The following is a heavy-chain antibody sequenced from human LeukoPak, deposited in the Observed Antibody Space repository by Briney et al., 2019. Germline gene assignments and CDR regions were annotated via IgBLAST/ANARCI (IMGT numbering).Heavy chain of an antibody. J-gene: IGHJ4*02. V-gene: IGHV3-23*01. CDR1: GFTFRNYA. D-gene: IGHD2/OR15-2a*01. CDR2: VDGGGST. Sequence: GALRLSCAASGFTFRNYAMSWVRQAPGKALEWVSRVDGGGSTSYADSVRGRFSISRDSSKSTLYLQMGSLRGEDTAVYYCARDDAPDGGFLDYWGQGTLVTVSS. CDR3: ARDDAPDGGFLDY.